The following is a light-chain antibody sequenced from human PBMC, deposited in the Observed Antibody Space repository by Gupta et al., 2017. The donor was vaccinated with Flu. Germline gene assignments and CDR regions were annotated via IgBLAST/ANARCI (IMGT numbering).Light chain of an antibody. CDR3: CSYAGSLWV. V-gene: IGLV2-23*01. CDR1: SSDVGSYNL. Sequence: QSALTQPASVSGPPGQSITISCTGTSSDVGSYNLVSWYQQHPGKAPKLMIYEGSKRPSGVSNRFSGSKSGNTASLTISGLQAEDEADYYCCSYAGSLWVFGGGTKLTVL. CDR2: EGS. J-gene: IGLJ3*02.